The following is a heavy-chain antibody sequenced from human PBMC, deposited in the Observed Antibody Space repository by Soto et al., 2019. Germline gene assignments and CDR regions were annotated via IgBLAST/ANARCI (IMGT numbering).Heavy chain of an antibody. CDR3: ARHRISSSGYQNTDY. J-gene: IGHJ4*02. D-gene: IGHD3-22*01. CDR2: ISAYNGNT. Sequence: GASVKVSCKASGYTFTSYGISWVRQAPGQGLEWMGWISAYNGNTNYAQKLQGRVTMTTDTSTSTAYMELRSLRSDDTAVYYCARHRISSSGYQNTDYWGQGTLVTVSS. CDR1: GYTFTSYG. V-gene: IGHV1-18*01.